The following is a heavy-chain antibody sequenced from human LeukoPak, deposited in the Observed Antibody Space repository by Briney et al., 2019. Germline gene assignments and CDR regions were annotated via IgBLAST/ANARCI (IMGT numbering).Heavy chain of an antibody. J-gene: IGHJ4*02. CDR3: ARDWSAHYDSSNYSGEDN. Sequence: GGSLRLSCAASGFTFSSYAMSWVRQAPGKGLEWVSAISGSGGNTYYTDSVKGRFTISRDNAKSSLYLQMNSLRAEDTAVYYCARDWSAHYDSSNYSGEDNWGQGALVTVSS. D-gene: IGHD3-22*01. CDR2: ISGSGGNT. CDR1: GFTFSSYA. V-gene: IGHV3-23*01.